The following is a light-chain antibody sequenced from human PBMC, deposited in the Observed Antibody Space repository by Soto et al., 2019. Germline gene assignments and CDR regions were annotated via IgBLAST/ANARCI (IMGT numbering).Light chain of an antibody. Sequence: QSALTQPRSVSGSPVQSVTISCTGTSSNVGGYNYVSWYQQHPGKAPKLIIYDVIRRPSGVPDRFSGSKSGNTASLTISGLQADDEADYYCCSYGSTFTYVFGSGTKLTV. V-gene: IGLV2-11*01. CDR1: SSNVGGYNY. CDR2: DVI. J-gene: IGLJ1*01. CDR3: CSYGSTFTYV.